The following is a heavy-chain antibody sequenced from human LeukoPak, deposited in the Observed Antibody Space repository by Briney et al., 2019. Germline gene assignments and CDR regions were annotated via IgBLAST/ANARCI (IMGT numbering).Heavy chain of an antibody. J-gene: IGHJ1*01. CDR3: AKDSVITFGGIIDN. CDR2: ISGSGGST. D-gene: IGHD3-16*02. CDR1: GFTFSSYA. V-gene: IGHV3-23*01. Sequence: GGSLRLSCAASGFTFSSYAMSWVRQAPGKGLEWVSAISGSGGSTYYADSVKGRFTISRDNSKSTLYLQMNSLRAEDTAVYFCAKDSVITFGGIIDNWGQGTLVTVSS.